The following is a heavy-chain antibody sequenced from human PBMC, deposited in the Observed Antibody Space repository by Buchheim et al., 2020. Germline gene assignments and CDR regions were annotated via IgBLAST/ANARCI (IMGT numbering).Heavy chain of an antibody. J-gene: IGHJ6*02. CDR3: AKDVSGWYNSGMDV. V-gene: IGHV3-30*18. Sequence: QVHLVESGGGEVQPGRSLRLSCAASGFTFSAHGMHWVRQAPGKGLEWVALISDDGVKKFYLDSVKGRFTGTRDSSQNRLYLQMIDLRPEDSGVYYCAKDVSGWYNSGMDVWGQG. CDR1: GFTFSAHG. CDR2: ISDDGVKK. D-gene: IGHD6-19*01.